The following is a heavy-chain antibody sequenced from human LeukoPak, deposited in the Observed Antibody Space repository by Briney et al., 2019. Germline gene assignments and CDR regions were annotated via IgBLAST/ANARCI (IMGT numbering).Heavy chain of an antibody. CDR3: ARHERDIVVVPAAPYYFDY. D-gene: IGHD2-2*01. J-gene: IGHJ4*02. V-gene: IGHV5-51*01. Sequence: GESLKISCKGSGYSFTSYWIGWVRQMPGKGLEWMGIIYPGDSDTRYSPSFQGQVTISADKSISTAYLQWSSLKASDTAMYYCARHERDIVVVPAAPYYFDYWGQGTLVTVSS. CDR2: IYPGDSDT. CDR1: GYSFTSYW.